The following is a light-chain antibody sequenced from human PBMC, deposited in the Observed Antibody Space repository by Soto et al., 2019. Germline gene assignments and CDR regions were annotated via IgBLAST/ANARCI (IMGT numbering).Light chain of an antibody. CDR3: KQYNTRPPWT. CDR1: QSVGSN. J-gene: IGKJ1*01. Sequence: IGMAQSPAALCGAPGERGTLSCRARQSVGSNLAWYQQKPGQAPRLLIYGASTRATGIPARFSGSGSETEFTLTISSLQAEASAVYLCKQYNTRPPWTFAQGTKVDIK. V-gene: IGKV3-15*01. CDR2: GAS.